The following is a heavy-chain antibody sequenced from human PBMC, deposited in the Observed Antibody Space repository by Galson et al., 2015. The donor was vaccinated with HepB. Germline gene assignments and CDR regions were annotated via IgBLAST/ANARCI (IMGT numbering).Heavy chain of an antibody. CDR2: FDPEDGET. CDR3: ATSSSGYYFHDAFDI. Sequence: SVKVSCKVSGYTLTELSMHWVRQAPGKGLEWMGGFDPEDGETIYAQKFQGRVTMTEDTSTDTAYMELSSLRSEDTAVYYCATSSSGYYFHDAFDIWGQGTMVTVSS. J-gene: IGHJ3*02. D-gene: IGHD3-22*01. V-gene: IGHV1-24*01. CDR1: GYTLTELS.